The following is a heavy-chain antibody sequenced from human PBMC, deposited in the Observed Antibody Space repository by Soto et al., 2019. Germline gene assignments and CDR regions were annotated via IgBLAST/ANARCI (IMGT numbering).Heavy chain of an antibody. CDR2: IIPIFGTA. Sequence: SVKVSCKASGGTFSSYAISWVRQAPGQGREWMGGIIPIFGTANYAQKFQGRVTITADESTSTAYIEVSSLRYDDTAVYYCARNPEYSGGWRKGYLGQGTLVTVPS. D-gene: IGHD6-19*01. V-gene: IGHV1-69*13. CDR1: GGTFSSYA. J-gene: IGHJ4*02. CDR3: ARNPEYSGGWRKGY.